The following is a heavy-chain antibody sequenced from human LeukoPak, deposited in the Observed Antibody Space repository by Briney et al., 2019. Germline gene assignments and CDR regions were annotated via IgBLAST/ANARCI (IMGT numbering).Heavy chain of an antibody. CDR1: GGSISSSSYY. D-gene: IGHD2-2*01. CDR2: IYYSGST. Sequence: SETLSLTCTVSGGSISSSSYYWGWIRQPPGKGLEWIGSIYYSGSTYYNPSLKSRVTISVDTSKNQFSLKLSSVTAADTAVYYCARHYCSSTSCYYYYYYMDVWGKGTTVTVSS. CDR3: ARHYCSSTSCYYYYYYMDV. V-gene: IGHV4-39*01. J-gene: IGHJ6*03.